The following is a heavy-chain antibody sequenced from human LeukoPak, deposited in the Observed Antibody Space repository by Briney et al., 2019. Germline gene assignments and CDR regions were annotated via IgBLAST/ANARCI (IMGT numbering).Heavy chain of an antibody. D-gene: IGHD1-26*01. J-gene: IGHJ4*02. CDR2: ISSSGSTI. Sequence: GGSLRLSCAASGFTFSDYYMSWIRQAPGKGLEWVSYISSSGSTIYYADSVKGRFTISRDNAKNSLYLQMSSLRAEDTAVYYCAKTTRPLGALDYWGQGTLVTVSS. CDR3: AKTTRPLGALDY. V-gene: IGHV3-11*01. CDR1: GFTFSDYY.